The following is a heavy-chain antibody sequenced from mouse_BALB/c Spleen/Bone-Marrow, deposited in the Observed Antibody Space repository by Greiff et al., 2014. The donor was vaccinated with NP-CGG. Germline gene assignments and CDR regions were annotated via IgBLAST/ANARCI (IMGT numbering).Heavy chain of an antibody. CDR2: ISYSGST. J-gene: IGHJ1*01. Sequence: EVQLKESGPGLVKPSQSLSLTCTVTGYSITSDYAWNWIRQFPGNKLEWMGYISYSGSTSYNPSLKSRISITRDTSKNQFFLQLNSVTTEDTATYYCARDDYGVWGAGTTVTVSS. CDR3: ARDDYGV. D-gene: IGHD2-4*01. V-gene: IGHV3-2*02. CDR1: GYSITSDYA.